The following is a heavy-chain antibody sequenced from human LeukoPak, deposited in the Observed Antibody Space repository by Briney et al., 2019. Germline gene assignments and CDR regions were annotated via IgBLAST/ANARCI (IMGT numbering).Heavy chain of an antibody. V-gene: IGHV4-59*01. CDR3: ARDNSRDAFDI. CDR1: GGSISSYY. CDR2: IYYSGST. J-gene: IGHJ3*02. Sequence: SETLSLTCTVSGGSISSYYWSWIRQPPGKGLEWIGYIYYSGSTNYNPSLKSRVTISVDTSRNQFSLKLSSVTAADTAVYYCARDNSRDAFDIWGQGTMVTVSS. D-gene: IGHD2-21*01.